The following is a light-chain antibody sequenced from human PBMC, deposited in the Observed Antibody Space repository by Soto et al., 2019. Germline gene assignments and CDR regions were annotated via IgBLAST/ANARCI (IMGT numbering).Light chain of an antibody. V-gene: IGLV2-23*03. CDR3: CSYAGSSTFGAV. CDR2: EGS. CDR1: SSDVGSYNL. Sequence: QSVLTQPASVSGSPGQSITISCTGTSSDVGSYNLVSWYQQHPGKAPKLMIYEGSKRPSGVSNRFSGSKSGNTASLTISGLQAEDEADYYCCSYAGSSTFGAVFAGGTKLTVL. J-gene: IGLJ2*01.